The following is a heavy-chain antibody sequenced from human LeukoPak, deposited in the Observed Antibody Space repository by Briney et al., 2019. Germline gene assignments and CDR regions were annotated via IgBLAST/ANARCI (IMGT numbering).Heavy chain of an antibody. Sequence: SETLSLTCTVSGGSISSYYWSWIRQPPGKGLEWIGYIYYSGSTNYNPSLKSRVTISVDTSKNQFSLKLSSVTAADTAVYYCARVLVSYGNPLYYFDYWGQGTLVTVSS. CDR2: IYYSGST. D-gene: IGHD3-10*01. CDR3: ARVLVSYGNPLYYFDY. J-gene: IGHJ4*02. V-gene: IGHV4-59*12. CDR1: GGSISSYY.